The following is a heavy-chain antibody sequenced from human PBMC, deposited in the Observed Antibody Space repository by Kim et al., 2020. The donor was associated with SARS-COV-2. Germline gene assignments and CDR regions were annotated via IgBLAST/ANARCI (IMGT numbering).Heavy chain of an antibody. Sequence: ASVKVSCKASGYTFTSYYMHWVRQAPGQGLEWMGIINPSGGSTSYAQKFQGRVTMTRDTSTSTVYMELSSLRSEDTAVYYCARARGSMWELHYYFDYWGQGTLVTVSS. CDR3: ARARGSMWELHYYFDY. D-gene: IGHD1-26*01. CDR2: INPSGGST. V-gene: IGHV1-46*01. CDR1: GYTFTSYY. J-gene: IGHJ4*02.